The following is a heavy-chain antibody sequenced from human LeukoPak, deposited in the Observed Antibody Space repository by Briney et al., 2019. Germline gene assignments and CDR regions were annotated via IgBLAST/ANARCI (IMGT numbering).Heavy chain of an antibody. CDR1: GFTFSSYW. Sequence: GGSLRLSCAASGFTFSSYWMHWVRQAPGKGLVWVSRINTDGSSTSYADSVKGRFTISRDNAKNTLYLQMNSLRAEDTAAYYCARGELEYYYYYMDVWGKGTTVTVSS. J-gene: IGHJ6*03. D-gene: IGHD1-1*01. V-gene: IGHV3-74*01. CDR3: ARGELEYYYYYMDV. CDR2: INTDGSST.